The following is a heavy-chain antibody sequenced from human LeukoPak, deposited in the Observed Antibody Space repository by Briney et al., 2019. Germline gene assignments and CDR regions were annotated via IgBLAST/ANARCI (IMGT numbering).Heavy chain of an antibody. CDR3: ARDRNYDFWSGPIVGFDI. J-gene: IGHJ3*02. CDR2: ISSSSSTI. CDR1: GFTFSSYN. Sequence: QSGGSLRLSCVGSGFTFSSYNMNWVRQAPGKGLEWVSYISSSSSTIYYADSVKGRFTISRDNAKNSLYLQMNSLRAEDTAVYYCARDRNYDFWSGPIVGFDIWGQGTMVTVSS. V-gene: IGHV3-48*04. D-gene: IGHD3-3*01.